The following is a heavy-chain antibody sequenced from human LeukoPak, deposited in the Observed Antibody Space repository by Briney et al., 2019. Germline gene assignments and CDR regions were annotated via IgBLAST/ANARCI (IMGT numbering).Heavy chain of an antibody. D-gene: IGHD5-24*01. CDR1: GYTFTGYY. V-gene: IGHV1-2*02. J-gene: IGHJ4*02. CDR3: ARVPGGRWLQFYDY. Sequence: ASVKVSCKASGYTFTGYYMHWVRQAPGQGLEWMGWINPNSGGTNYAQKFQGRVTMTRDTSISTAYMELSRLRSDDTAVYYCARVPGGRWLQFYDYWGQGTLVTVSS. CDR2: INPNSGGT.